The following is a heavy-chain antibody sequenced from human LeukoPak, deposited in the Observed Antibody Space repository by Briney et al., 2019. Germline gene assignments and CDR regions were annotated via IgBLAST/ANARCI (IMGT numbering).Heavy chain of an antibody. J-gene: IGHJ4*02. CDR1: GFTFSSYS. V-gene: IGHV3-21*01. Sequence: GGSLRLSCAASGFTFSSYSMNWVRQAPGKGLEWVSSISSSSSYIYYADSVKGRFTISRDNAKNSLYLQMNSLRAEDTAVYYCARDLRKGDFWSGYLGNWGQGTLVTVSS. D-gene: IGHD3-3*01. CDR2: ISSSSSYI. CDR3: ARDLRKGDFWSGYLGN.